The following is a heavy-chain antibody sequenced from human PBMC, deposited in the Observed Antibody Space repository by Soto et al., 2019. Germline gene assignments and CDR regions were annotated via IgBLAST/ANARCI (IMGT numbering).Heavy chain of an antibody. J-gene: IGHJ4*02. Sequence: LSLTCIVSGGSISGSYWSWIRQSPGKGLEWLGYVYYTGSTNYSPSLRSRVSISVDTSKNEFSLRLSSVTAADTAVYFCARSVAVPGAHIDYWGQGTQVTVSS. CDR3: ARSVAVPGAHIDY. CDR1: GGSISGSY. V-gene: IGHV4-59*01. CDR2: VYYTGST. D-gene: IGHD6-19*01.